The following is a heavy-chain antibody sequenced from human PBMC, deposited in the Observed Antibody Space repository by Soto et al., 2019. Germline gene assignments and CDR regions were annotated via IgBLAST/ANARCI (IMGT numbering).Heavy chain of an antibody. CDR2: ISYDGSNK. CDR1: GFTFSSYG. CDR3: AKGASYYDFWSGYLFGNWFDP. Sequence: GGSLRLSCAASGFTFSSYGMHWARQAPGKGLEWVAVISYDGSNKYYADSVKGRFTISRDNSKNSLYLQMNSLRAEDTAVYYCAKGASYYDFWSGYLFGNWFDPWGQGTLVTVSS. J-gene: IGHJ5*02. D-gene: IGHD3-3*01. V-gene: IGHV3-30*18.